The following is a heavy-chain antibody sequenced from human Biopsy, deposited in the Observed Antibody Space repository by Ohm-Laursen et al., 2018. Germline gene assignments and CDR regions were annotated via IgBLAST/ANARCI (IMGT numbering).Heavy chain of an antibody. J-gene: IGHJ5*02. CDR2: NKHKGRT. Sequence: TLSLTCAVYGGAFCGYYWSWIRPTPGEGVGGIGGNKHKGRTNYKPSLDSRVAISADTSKNQFSLNLYSVTAADTAVYFCARGLPRIAPMVRGRRTWFDPWGQGTLVTVSS. CDR1: GGAFCGYY. D-gene: IGHD3-10*01. CDR3: ARGLPRIAPMVRGRRTWFDP. V-gene: IGHV4-34*01.